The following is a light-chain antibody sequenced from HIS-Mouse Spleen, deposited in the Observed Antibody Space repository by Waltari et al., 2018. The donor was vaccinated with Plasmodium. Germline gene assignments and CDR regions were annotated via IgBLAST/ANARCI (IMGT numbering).Light chain of an antibody. CDR1: VLAKKY. Sequence: SYELTQPSSVSVSPGQTARITCSGDVLAKKYARWFQQKPGQSPVLVIYQDSKRPSGIPGRFSGSNSGNTATLTISGTQAMDEADYYCQAWDSSTVVFGGGTKLTVL. CDR2: QDS. V-gene: IGLV3-1*01. CDR3: QAWDSSTVV. J-gene: IGLJ2*01.